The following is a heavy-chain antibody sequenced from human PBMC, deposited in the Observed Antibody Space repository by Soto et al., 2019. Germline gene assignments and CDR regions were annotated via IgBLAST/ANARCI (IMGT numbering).Heavy chain of an antibody. CDR2: ISYDGSNE. CDR3: AKEITVAGDFDY. Sequence: PGGSLSLSCAASGFTFSSYAMHWVRQAPGKGLEWVAVISYDGSNEYYADSVKGRFTISRDNSKNTLYLQMDSLRPEDTAVYYCAKEITVAGDFDYWGHGTLVTVSS. J-gene: IGHJ4*01. V-gene: IGHV3-30*04. CDR1: GFTFSSYA. D-gene: IGHD6-19*01.